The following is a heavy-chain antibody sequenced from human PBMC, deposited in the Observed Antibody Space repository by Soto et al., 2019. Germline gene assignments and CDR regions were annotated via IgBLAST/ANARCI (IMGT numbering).Heavy chain of an antibody. Sequence: QVQLQESGPGLVKPSQTLSLTCTVSGGSISSGGYYWSWIRQHPGKGLEWIGYIYYSGSTYYNPSLKSRVTVSVATSKNQFSLKLSSVTAADTAVYSCARDRGGDAFDIWGQGTMVTVSS. CDR1: GGSISSGGYY. CDR3: ARDRGGDAFDI. V-gene: IGHV4-31*03. CDR2: IYYSGST. D-gene: IGHD3-10*01. J-gene: IGHJ3*02.